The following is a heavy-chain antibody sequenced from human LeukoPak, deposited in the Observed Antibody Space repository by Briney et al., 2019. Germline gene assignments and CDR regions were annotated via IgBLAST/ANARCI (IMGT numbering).Heavy chain of an antibody. CDR3: ARDRTGAAMVRGVSSYYFDY. CDR2: INPNSGGT. V-gene: IGHV1-2*04. Sequence: ASVKVSCKASGYTFTSYGISWVRQAPGQGLEWMGWINPNSGGTNYAQKFQGWVTMTRDTSISTAYMELSRLRSDDTAVYYCARDRTGAAMVRGVSSYYFDYWGQGTLVTVSS. CDR1: GYTFTSYG. J-gene: IGHJ4*02. D-gene: IGHD3-10*01.